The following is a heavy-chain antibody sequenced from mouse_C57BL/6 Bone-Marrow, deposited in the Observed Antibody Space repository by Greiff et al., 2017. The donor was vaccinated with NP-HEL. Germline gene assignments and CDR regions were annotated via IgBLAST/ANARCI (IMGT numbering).Heavy chain of an antibody. CDR3: APYYYGSSPIAY. CDR1: GYSFTGDY. D-gene: IGHD1-1*01. Sequence: VQLQQSGPELVKPGASVKISCKVTGYSFTGDYMKWVKQSPEKSLEWIGEFNPSTGGTTYNQKFKAKATLTVDKSSSTAYLQLKSLTSKDSAVYYCAPYYYGSSPIAYWGQGTLVTVSA. V-gene: IGHV1-42*01. J-gene: IGHJ3*01. CDR2: FNPSTGGT.